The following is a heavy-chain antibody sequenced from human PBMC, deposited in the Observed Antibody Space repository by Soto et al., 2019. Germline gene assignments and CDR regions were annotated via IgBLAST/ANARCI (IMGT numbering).Heavy chain of an antibody. D-gene: IGHD3-3*01. CDR3: AREDTIFGVVMYYFDY. V-gene: IGHV1-46*03. CDR2: INPSGGST. J-gene: IGHJ4*02. Sequence: GASVKVSCKASGYTFTNYYIHWGRQAPGQGLEWMGIINPSGGSTSYAQKFQGRVTMTRDTSTSTVYMELSSLRSEDTAVYYCAREDTIFGVVMYYFDYWGQGTLVTVSS. CDR1: GYTFTNYY.